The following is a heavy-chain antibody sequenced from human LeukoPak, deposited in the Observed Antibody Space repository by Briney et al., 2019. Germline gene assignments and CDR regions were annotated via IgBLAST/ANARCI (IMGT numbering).Heavy chain of an antibody. J-gene: IGHJ2*01. CDR1: GYIFTSHG. CDR2: INIYKGNT. CDR3: ARNSSGWYGYFDL. V-gene: IGHV1-18*01. Sequence: ASVKVSCKASGYIFTSHGLSWVRQAPGQGLQWMGWINIYKGNTNYAQKLQGRVTMTTDTSTSTAYMELRSLRSDDTAVYYCARNSSGWYGYFDLWGRGTLVTVSS. D-gene: IGHD6-25*01.